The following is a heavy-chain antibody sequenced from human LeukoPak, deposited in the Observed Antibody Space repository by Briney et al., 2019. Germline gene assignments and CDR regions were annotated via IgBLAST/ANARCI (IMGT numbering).Heavy chain of an antibody. CDR3: ARESGSYLWRSWLNP. Sequence: SETLSLTCSVSGGSISSYYWSWIRQPPGKGLEWIGYIYYSGRTSYNPSLKSRVTISVDTSKNQFSLRLSSVTAADTAVYYCARESGSYLWRSWLNPWGQGTLVTVSS. V-gene: IGHV4-59*01. CDR2: IYYSGRT. D-gene: IGHD3-16*01. CDR1: GGSISSYY. J-gene: IGHJ5*02.